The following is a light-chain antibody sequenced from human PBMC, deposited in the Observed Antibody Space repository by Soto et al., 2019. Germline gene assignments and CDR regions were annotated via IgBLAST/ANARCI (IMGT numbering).Light chain of an antibody. CDR1: SSDVGGYNY. CDR2: DVS. V-gene: IGLV2-14*01. J-gene: IGLJ2*01. Sequence: QLVLTQPASVSGSPGQSITISCTGTSSDVGGYNYVSWYQQHPGKAPKLIIYDVSNRPSGVSNRFSGSKSGNTASLTISGLQAEDEADYYCSSYTSSSTYVVFGGGTKLTVL. CDR3: SSYTSSSTYVV.